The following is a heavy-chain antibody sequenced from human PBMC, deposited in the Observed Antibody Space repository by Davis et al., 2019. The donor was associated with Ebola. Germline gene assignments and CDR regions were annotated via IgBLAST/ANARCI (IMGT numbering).Heavy chain of an antibody. D-gene: IGHD3-22*01. CDR2: IYHSGST. CDR3: ARVGYYYDSSGYYPNYYYYYYMDV. Sequence: PSETLSLTCTVSGCSISSYYWSWIRQPPGQGLEWIGSIYHSGSTYYNPSLKSRVTISVDTSKNQFSLKLSSVTAADTAVYYCARVGYYYDSSGYYPNYYYYYYMDVWGKGTTVTVSS. CDR1: GCSISSYY. V-gene: IGHV4-38-2*02. J-gene: IGHJ6*03.